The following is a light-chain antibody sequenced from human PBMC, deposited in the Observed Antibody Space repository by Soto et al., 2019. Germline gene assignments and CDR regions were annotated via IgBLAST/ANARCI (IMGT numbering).Light chain of an antibody. Sequence: QSALTQPASVSGSPGQSITISCTGTSSDVGGYNYVSWYQQHPGKAPKLMIYEVSSRPSGVSNRFSGSKSGNTASLTISGLQAEDEADYYCSSYTSSSTLVFGTGTKLT. CDR1: SSDVGGYNY. CDR3: SSYTSSSTLV. J-gene: IGLJ1*01. V-gene: IGLV2-14*01. CDR2: EVS.